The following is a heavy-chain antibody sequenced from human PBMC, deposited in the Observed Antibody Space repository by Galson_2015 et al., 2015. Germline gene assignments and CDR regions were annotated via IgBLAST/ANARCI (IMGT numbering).Heavy chain of an antibody. D-gene: IGHD1/OR15-1a*01. J-gene: IGHJ5*02. CDR2: IGGTGAKT. CDR1: GFTFSNSA. CDR3: ARVRGTSWNKRDWLDP. Sequence: SLRLSCAASGFTFSNSAMTWVRQAPGKGLEWVSAIGGTGAKTYYSESAKGRFTVSKDNSKNTLFLQMNSLTADDTALYYCARVRGTSWNKRDWLDPWGQGTLVTVSS. V-gene: IGHV3-23*01.